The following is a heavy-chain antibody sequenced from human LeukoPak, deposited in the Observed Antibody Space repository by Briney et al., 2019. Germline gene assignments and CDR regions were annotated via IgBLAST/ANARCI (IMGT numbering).Heavy chain of an antibody. CDR2: ISDSGGST. CDR1: GFTFSDYG. D-gene: IGHD4-17*01. V-gene: IGHV3-23*01. Sequence: GGSLRLSCAASGFTFSDYGMIWVRQAPGKGLEWVSVISDSGGSTYYADSVKGRFTISRDNSKNTLCLQMNSLRAEDTAVYYCAKDGTVTTRGSWFDSWGQGTLVTVSS. J-gene: IGHJ5*01. CDR3: AKDGTVTTRGSWFDS.